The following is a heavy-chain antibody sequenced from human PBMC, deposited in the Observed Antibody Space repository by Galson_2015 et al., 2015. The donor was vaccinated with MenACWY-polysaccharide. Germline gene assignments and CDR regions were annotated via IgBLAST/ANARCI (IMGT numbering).Heavy chain of an antibody. Sequence: LRLSCAASGFTFSNYALTWVRQAPGKGLEWVSAISGSGGTTYYADSVKGRFTISRDNSKNTLFLEMGSLRAEDTAVYYCAKGKIRGFLNWFDPWGQGTLVTVSS. D-gene: IGHD3-10*01. J-gene: IGHJ5*02. CDR1: GFTFSNYA. CDR2: ISGSGGTT. V-gene: IGHV3-23*01. CDR3: AKGKIRGFLNWFDP.